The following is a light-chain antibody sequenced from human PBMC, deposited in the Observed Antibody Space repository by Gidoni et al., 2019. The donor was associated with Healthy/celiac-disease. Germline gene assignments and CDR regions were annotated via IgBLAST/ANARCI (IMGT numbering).Light chain of an antibody. CDR2: KAS. J-gene: IGKJ2*01. CDR3: QQYNSYSRT. V-gene: IGKV1-5*03. Sequence: DLQITPSPSTLSASVGDRVTITFRASQSISSWLAWYQQKPGKAPKLLIYKASSLESGVPSRFSGSGSGTEFTLTISSLQADDLATYYCQQYNSYSRTFXQXTKLEIK. CDR1: QSISSW.